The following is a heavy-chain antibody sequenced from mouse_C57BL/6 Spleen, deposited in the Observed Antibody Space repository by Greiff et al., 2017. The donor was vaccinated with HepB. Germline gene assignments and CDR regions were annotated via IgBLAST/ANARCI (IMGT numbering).Heavy chain of an antibody. Sequence: QVHVKQSGAELVKPGASVKLSCTASGYTFTEYTIHWVKQWSGQGLEWIGWFYPGSGSIKYNEKFKDKATLTADKSSSTVYMELSRMTSEDSAVYCCARHEAGSWFAYWGQGTPVTVSA. CDR2: FYPGSGSI. CDR3: ARHEAGSWFAY. CDR1: GYTFTEYT. V-gene: IGHV1-62-2*01. J-gene: IGHJ3*01.